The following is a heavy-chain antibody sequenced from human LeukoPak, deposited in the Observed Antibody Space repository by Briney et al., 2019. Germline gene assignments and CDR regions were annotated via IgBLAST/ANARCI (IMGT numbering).Heavy chain of an antibody. CDR2: FYYSGST. CDR3: ARKQWVPYYFDY. J-gene: IGHJ4*02. V-gene: IGHV4-59*01. CDR1: GGFISNYY. D-gene: IGHD2-8*01. Sequence: SETLSLTCTVSGGFISNYYWSWIRQPPGKGLEWIGYFYYSGSTNYNPSLKSRVTISVDTSKNQFSLKLSSVTAADTAVYYCARKQWVPYYFDYWGQGTLVTVSS.